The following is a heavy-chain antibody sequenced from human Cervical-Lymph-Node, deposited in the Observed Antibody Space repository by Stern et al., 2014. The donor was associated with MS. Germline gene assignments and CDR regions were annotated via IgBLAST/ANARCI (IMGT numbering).Heavy chain of an antibody. CDR3: ATGGGYTYGSGYFDL. V-gene: IGHV3-30*03. J-gene: IGHJ2*01. CDR2: ISYDGNTK. CDR1: GFTFSSYG. D-gene: IGHD5-18*01. Sequence: VQLVESGGGVVQPGRSLRLSCAASGFTFSSYGLHWVRQAPGKGLEWGAAISYDGNTKYYADSVKGRFTISRDNSKNTLYLQINSLRAEDTTVYYCATGGGYTYGSGYFDLWGRGTLVSVSS.